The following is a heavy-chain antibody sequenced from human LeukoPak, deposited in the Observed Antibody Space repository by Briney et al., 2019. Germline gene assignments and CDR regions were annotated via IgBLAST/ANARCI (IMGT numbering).Heavy chain of an antibody. J-gene: IGHJ4*02. D-gene: IGHD3-22*01. Sequence: PSETLSLTRTVSGGSISSYYWSWIRQPAGKGLEWIGRIYTSGSTNYNPPLKSRVTMSVDTSKNQFSLKLSSVTAADTAVYYCARDKYYYDSSGYYYEDYFDYWGQGTLVTVSS. CDR2: IYTSGST. CDR3: ARDKYYYDSSGYYYEDYFDY. CDR1: GGSISSYY. V-gene: IGHV4-4*07.